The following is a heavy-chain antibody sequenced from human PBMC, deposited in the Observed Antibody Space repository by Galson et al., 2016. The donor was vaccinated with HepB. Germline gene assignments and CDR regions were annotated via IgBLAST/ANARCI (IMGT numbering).Heavy chain of an antibody. CDR1: GFTFSSYG. CDR3: AREGHDTYGMDV. Sequence: SLRLSCAASGFTFSSYGMHWVRQAPGKGLEWVAVIWYDGSKKYYGDSVKGRFTISRDDSKNKVYLQMNSLRDEDTAVYYCAREGHDTYGMDVWGQGTTVTVSS. J-gene: IGHJ6*02. CDR2: IWYDGSKK. V-gene: IGHV3-33*01.